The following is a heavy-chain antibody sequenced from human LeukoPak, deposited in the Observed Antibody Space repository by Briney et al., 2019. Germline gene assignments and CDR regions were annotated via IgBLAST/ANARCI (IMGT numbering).Heavy chain of an antibody. V-gene: IGHV1-18*01. CDR2: ISAYNANT. CDR1: GYTFTSYD. J-gene: IGHJ4*02. Sequence: EASVKVSCKASGYTFTSYDINWVRQAPGQGLEWVGWISAYNANTKYAQKLQGRVTMTTDTSTSTAYMELMSLTSDDTAVYYCARDNYGDSYEPRFDFWGQGTLVTVSS. D-gene: IGHD4-17*01. CDR3: ARDNYGDSYEPRFDF.